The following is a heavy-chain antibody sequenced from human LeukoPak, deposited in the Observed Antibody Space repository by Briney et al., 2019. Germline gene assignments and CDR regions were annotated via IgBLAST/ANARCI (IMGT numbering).Heavy chain of an antibody. Sequence: ASVKVSCKASGYTFTGYYMHWVRQAPGQGLEWMGWINPNSGGTNYAQKFQGRVTMTRDTSISTAYMELSRLRSDDTAVYYCARLGEWFGELWYFDYWGQGTLVTVSS. CDR2: INPNSGGT. D-gene: IGHD3-10*01. CDR3: ARLGEWFGELWYFDY. J-gene: IGHJ4*02. V-gene: IGHV1-2*02. CDR1: GYTFTGYY.